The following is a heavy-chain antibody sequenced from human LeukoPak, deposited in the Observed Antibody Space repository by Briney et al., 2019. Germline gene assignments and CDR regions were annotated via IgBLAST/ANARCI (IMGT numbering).Heavy chain of an antibody. Sequence: GGSLRLSCAASGFTFSSARMTWVRQAPGKGLEWVATIKDDGSDKYYVGSVKGRFTISRDNAKKSLWLQMNSLRVEDTAMYYCADLGSRDWGQGTLVTVSS. CDR3: ADLGSRD. D-gene: IGHD3-16*01. CDR1: GFTFSSAR. J-gene: IGHJ1*01. CDR2: IKDDGSDK. V-gene: IGHV3-7*01.